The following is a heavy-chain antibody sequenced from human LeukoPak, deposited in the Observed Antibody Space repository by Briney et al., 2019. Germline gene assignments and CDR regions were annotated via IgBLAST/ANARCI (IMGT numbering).Heavy chain of an antibody. D-gene: IGHD6-13*01. CDR3: ARASAAAFDY. J-gene: IGHJ4*02. CDR1: GGSISSYY. CDR2: IYYSGST. V-gene: IGHV4-59*08. Sequence: SETLSLTCTASGGSISSYYWSWIRQPPGKGLEWIGYIYYSGSTNYNPSLKSRVTISVDTSKNQFSVKLSSVTAADTAVYYCARASAAAFDYWGQGTLVTVSS.